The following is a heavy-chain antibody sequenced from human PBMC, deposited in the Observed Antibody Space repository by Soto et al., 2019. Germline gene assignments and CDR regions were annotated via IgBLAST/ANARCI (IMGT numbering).Heavy chain of an antibody. CDR2: FIPIFCTA. V-gene: IGHV1-69*06. J-gene: IGHJ6*02. CDR3: ARRRGDDFSTYCMDV. D-gene: IGHD3-3*01. Sequence: QVQLVQSGAEVPKPGSSVKVSCKASGGTFSSDAISWVRQAPGQGLEWMGGFIPIFCTANYAQKCPGRVTITADKSTSTAYSELSSLRSEDTAVYYCARRRGDDFSTYCMDVWCQGTTVTVS. CDR1: GGTFSSDA.